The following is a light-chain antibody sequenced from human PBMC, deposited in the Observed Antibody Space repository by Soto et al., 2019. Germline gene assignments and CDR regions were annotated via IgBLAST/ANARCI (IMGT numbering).Light chain of an antibody. V-gene: IGKV2-28*01. CDR3: RQALQTPYT. J-gene: IGKJ2*01. CDR1: QRLLHSNGNIF. Sequence: VMTQSPPSLTVTPGEPASISCSSSQRLLHSNGNIFLDWYLQKPGQSPQLLIYLGFNRASGVPDRVSGSAAGTDFTLKISRVEAEDAGVYYCRQALQTPYTFGQGTKLEIK. CDR2: LGF.